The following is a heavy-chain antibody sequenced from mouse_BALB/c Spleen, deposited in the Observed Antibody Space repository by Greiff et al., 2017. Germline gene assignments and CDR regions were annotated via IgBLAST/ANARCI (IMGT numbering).Heavy chain of an antibody. CDR1: GYSFTGYF. J-gene: IGHJ2*01. Sequence: EVQLQQSGPELVKPGASVKISCKASGYSFTGYFMNWVMQSHGKSLEWIGRINPYNGDTFYNQKFKGKATLTVDKSSSTAHMELRSLASEDSAVYYCARSGGYDGYYDYFDYWGQGTTLTVSS. D-gene: IGHD2-3*01. CDR2: INPYNGDT. V-gene: IGHV1-20*02. CDR3: ARSGGYDGYYDYFDY.